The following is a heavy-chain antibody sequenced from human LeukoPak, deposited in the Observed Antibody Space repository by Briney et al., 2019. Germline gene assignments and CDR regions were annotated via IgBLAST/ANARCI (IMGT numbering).Heavy chain of an antibody. CDR1: GGSISSYY. CDR2: IYYSGST. D-gene: IGHD6-13*01. J-gene: IGHJ4*02. V-gene: IGHV4-59*01. CDR3: ARDVDSSPTIDY. Sequence: NTSETLSLTCTVSGGSISSYYWSWIRQPPGKGLEWIGYIYYSGSTNYNPSLKSRVTISVDTSKNQFSLKLSSVTAADTAVYYCARDVDSSPTIDYWGQGTLVTVSS.